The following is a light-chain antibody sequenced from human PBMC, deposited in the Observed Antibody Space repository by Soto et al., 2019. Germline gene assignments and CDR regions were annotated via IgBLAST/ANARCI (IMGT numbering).Light chain of an antibody. Sequence: QSVLTQPPSASGTPGQRVTISCSGSSSNIGSNYVYWYQQLPGTAPKLLIYRNNQRPSGVPDRFSGCKSGTSASLAISGLLSEDEADYYCAAWDDSLSGVVFGGGTKLTVL. J-gene: IGLJ2*01. CDR2: RNN. CDR1: SSNIGSNY. CDR3: AAWDDSLSGVV. V-gene: IGLV1-47*01.